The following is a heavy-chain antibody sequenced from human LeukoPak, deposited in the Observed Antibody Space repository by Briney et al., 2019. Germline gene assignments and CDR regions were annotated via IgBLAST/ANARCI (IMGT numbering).Heavy chain of an antibody. CDR2: ISGTGTST. J-gene: IGHJ4*02. CDR1: GFTFNSYA. CDR3: AKEKIGGWYYFDY. D-gene: IGHD6-19*01. V-gene: IGHV3-23*01. Sequence: GGSLRLSCAASGFTFNSYAMSWVRQAPGQGLKWVSGISGTGTSTYYADSVKGRFTISRNNSKNALYLQVHSLRAEDTAVYSCAKEKIGGWYYFDYWGQGTLVTVSS.